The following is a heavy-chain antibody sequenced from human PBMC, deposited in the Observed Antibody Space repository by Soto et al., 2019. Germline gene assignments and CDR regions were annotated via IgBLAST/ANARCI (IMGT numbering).Heavy chain of an antibody. Sequence: SVKVSCKASGGTFSSYAISWVRQAPGQGLEWMGGIIPIFGTANYAQKFQGRVTITADESTSTAYMELSSLRSEDTAVYYCARGNYDSSGYYYPDYYGMDVWGQGTTVTVSS. D-gene: IGHD3-22*01. J-gene: IGHJ6*02. CDR2: IIPIFGTA. CDR3: ARGNYDSSGYYYPDYYGMDV. CDR1: GGTFSSYA. V-gene: IGHV1-69*13.